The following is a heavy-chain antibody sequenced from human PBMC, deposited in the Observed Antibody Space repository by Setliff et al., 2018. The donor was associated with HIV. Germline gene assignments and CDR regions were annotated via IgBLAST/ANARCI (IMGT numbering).Heavy chain of an antibody. CDR3: ARRGVPQPIDLDS. Sequence: VASVKVSCKASGYTFTSYYIHWVRQAPGQGLEWMGRINPSGGSTSYAQKFQGRVTMTRDTSTSTVYMELSSLRSEDTAMYYCARRGVPQPIDLDSWGHGTLVTVSS. D-gene: IGHD3-10*01. CDR2: INPSGGST. V-gene: IGHV1-46*01. CDR1: GYTFTSYY. J-gene: IGHJ5*01.